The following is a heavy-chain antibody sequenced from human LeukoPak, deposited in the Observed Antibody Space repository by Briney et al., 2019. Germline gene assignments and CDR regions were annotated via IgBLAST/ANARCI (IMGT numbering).Heavy chain of an antibody. CDR3: ARDPYYYDSSGYYNSGY. CDR2: ISSSSSYI. Sequence: GGSLRLSCAASGFTFSSYSMNWVRQAPGKGLEWVSSISSSSSYIYYADSVKGRFTISRDNAKNSLYLQMNSLRAEDTAVYYGARDPYYYDSSGYYNSGYWGQGTLVTVSS. J-gene: IGHJ4*02. V-gene: IGHV3-21*01. D-gene: IGHD3-22*01. CDR1: GFTFSSYS.